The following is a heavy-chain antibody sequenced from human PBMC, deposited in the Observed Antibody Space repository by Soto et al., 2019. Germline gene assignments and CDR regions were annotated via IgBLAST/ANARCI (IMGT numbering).Heavy chain of an antibody. J-gene: IGHJ4*02. D-gene: IGHD2-8*02. Sequence: QVQLQESGPELVKPSGTLSLTCAISGGSISNTNWWTWVRQPPGKGLEWIAEIYYSGSTNYNLSLKSRVTLSVDKSNNQFSLKMSSVTAADTAVYYCARGSTGLLDYWGQGTLVTVSS. CDR1: GGSISNTNW. V-gene: IGHV4-4*02. CDR3: ARGSTGLLDY. CDR2: IYYSGST.